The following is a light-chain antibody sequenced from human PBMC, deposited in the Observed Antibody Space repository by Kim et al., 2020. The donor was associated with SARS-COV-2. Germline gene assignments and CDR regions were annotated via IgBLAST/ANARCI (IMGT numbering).Light chain of an antibody. CDR2: YAS. CDR1: QSIADH. Sequence: EIVLTQSPDFQAVTPKEKVTIACRASQSIADHLHWYQQKPDQSPKLIVKYASRSISGVPSRFSGSGSGTEFTLTIYSLEPEDAAVYYCHYSSSFGQTFGPGTKVDIK. V-gene: IGKV6D-21*02. J-gene: IGKJ1*01. CDR3: HYSSSFGQT.